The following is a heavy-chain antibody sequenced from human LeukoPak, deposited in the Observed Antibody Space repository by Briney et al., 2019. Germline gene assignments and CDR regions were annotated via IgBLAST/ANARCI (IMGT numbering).Heavy chain of an antibody. CDR2: IYTSGRST. CDR3: ARTPAGGSDAFDI. CDR1: GGSISSGSYY. V-gene: IGHV4-61*02. Sequence: SQTLSLTCTVSGGSISSGSYYWSWIRQPAGKGLEWIGRIYTSGRSTNYHPSLKSRVTISLDTSKNQFSLNLSSVTAADTAVYYCARTPAGGSDAFDIWGQGTMVTVSS. J-gene: IGHJ3*02. D-gene: IGHD1-26*01.